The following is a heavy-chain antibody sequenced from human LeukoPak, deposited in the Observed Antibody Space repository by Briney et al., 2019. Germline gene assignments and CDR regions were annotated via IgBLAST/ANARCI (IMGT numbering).Heavy chain of an antibody. V-gene: IGHV4-39*01. CDR2: IYYTGST. Sequence: SETLSLTCTVSGGSISSSSYYWGWIRQPPGKGLEWIGSIYYTGSTYYNPSLKSRVTISVDTSKNQFSLKLSSVTAADTAVYYCARQGESSGYYVYWGQGTLVTVSS. CDR1: GGSISSSSYY. J-gene: IGHJ4*02. D-gene: IGHD3-22*01. CDR3: ARQGESSGYYVY.